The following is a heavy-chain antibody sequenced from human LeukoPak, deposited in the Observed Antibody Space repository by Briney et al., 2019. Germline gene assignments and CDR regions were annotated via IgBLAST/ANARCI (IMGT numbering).Heavy chain of an antibody. CDR1: GFTFSSYG. CDR2: ISYDGSNK. D-gene: IGHD2-2*01. J-gene: IGHJ5*02. Sequence: GGSLRLSCAASGFTFSSYGMHWVRQAPGKGLEWVAVISYDGSNKYYADPVKGRFTISRDNSKNTLYLQMNSLRAEDTAVYYCAKDRRYQLLYWFDPWGQGTLVTVSS. V-gene: IGHV3-30*18. CDR3: AKDRRYQLLYWFDP.